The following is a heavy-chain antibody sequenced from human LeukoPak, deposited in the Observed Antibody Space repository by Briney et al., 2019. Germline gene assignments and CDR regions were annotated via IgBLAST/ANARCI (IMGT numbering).Heavy chain of an antibody. CDR1: GFTFSSYG. CDR3: AKYVSAKGPPYALDV. J-gene: IGHJ6*02. V-gene: IGHV3-23*01. D-gene: IGHD2/OR15-2a*01. Sequence: GSLRLSCSPSGFTFSSYGMNWVRQAPGKGVEWVSGISASGGSTWYADSVKGRFTISRDNSKNTLYLQMNSLRAEDTAVYYCAKYVSAKGPPYALDVWGQGTTVTVSS. CDR2: ISASGGST.